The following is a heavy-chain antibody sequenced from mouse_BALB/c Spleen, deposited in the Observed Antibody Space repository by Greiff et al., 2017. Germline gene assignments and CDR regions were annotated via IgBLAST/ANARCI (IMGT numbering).Heavy chain of an antibody. CDR2: INPGSGGT. D-gene: IGHD2-4*01. CDR1: GYAFTNSL. J-gene: IGHJ3*01. CDR3: ASMITGFAY. V-gene: IGHV1-54*01. Sequence: QVQLQQSGAELVRPGTSVKVSCKASGYAFTNSLIEWVKQRPGQGLEWIGVINPGSGGTNYNEKFKGKATLTADKSSSTAYMQLSSLTSDDSAVYFCASMITGFAYWGQGTLVTVSA.